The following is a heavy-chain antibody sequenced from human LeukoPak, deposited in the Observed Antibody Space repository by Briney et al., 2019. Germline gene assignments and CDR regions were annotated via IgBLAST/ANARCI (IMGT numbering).Heavy chain of an antibody. CDR3: ARTCYYTSGSYSLDY. D-gene: IGHD3-10*01. CDR2: IYHSGNT. CDR1: GGSISSSNW. J-gene: IGHJ4*02. V-gene: IGHV4-4*02. Sequence: SGTLSLTCAVSGGSISSSNWWSWVRQPPGKGLEWIGEIYHSGNTNYDPSLKSRVTISVDKYKNKFSLKLSSVTTADTAVYYCARTCYYTSGSYSLDYWGQGTLVSVSS.